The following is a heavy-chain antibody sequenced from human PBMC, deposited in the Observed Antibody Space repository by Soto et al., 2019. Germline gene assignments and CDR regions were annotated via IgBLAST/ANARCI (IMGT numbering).Heavy chain of an antibody. CDR3: APEGSNDYYDTSGYQSYFDY. Sequence: QVQLVESGGGVVQPGRSLRLSCAASGFTFNIYGMHWVRQAPGKGLEWVAVIWYGGSNKHYADSVKGRFTISRDNSKNTLYLQMNSLRAEDTAVYYCAPEGSNDYYDTSGYQSYFDYWGQGTLVTVSS. D-gene: IGHD3-22*01. CDR1: GFTFNIYG. CDR2: IWYGGSNK. V-gene: IGHV3-33*01. J-gene: IGHJ4*02.